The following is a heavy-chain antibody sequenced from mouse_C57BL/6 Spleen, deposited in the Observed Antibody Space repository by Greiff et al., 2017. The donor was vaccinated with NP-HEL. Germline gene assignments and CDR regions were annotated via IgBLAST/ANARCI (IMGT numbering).Heavy chain of an antibody. CDR1: GYTFTSYG. D-gene: IGHD2-4*01. Sequence: VQLQQSGAELARPGASVKLSCKASGYTFTSYGISWVKQRTGQGLEWIGEIYPRSGNTYYNEKFKGKATLTADKSSSTAYMELRSLTSEDSAVYFWAADYVAYWGQGTLVTVSA. J-gene: IGHJ3*01. CDR2: IYPRSGNT. CDR3: AADYVAY. V-gene: IGHV1-81*01.